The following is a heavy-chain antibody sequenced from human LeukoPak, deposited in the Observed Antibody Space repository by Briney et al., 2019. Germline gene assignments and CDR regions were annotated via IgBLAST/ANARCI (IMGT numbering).Heavy chain of an antibody. D-gene: IGHD6-19*01. Sequence: GGSLRLSCAASGFTFSSSAMSWVRQAPGKGLEWVSSISGSGSGGSTYYADSVKGRFTISRDNSKNTLYVQMNSLRADDTAVYYCARGAYGSGWTTFDYWGQGILVTVSS. CDR1: GFTFSSSA. CDR3: ARGAYGSGWTTFDY. CDR2: ISGSGSGGST. J-gene: IGHJ4*02. V-gene: IGHV3-23*01.